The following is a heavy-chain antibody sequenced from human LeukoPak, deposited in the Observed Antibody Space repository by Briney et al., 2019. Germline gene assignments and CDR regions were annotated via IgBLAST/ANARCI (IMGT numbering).Heavy chain of an antibody. CDR1: GGSISSSSYY. CDR2: IYYSGST. J-gene: IGHJ4*02. V-gene: IGHV4-39*01. CDR3: ARHAGSCSGGSCLLDY. Sequence: PSETLSLTCTVSGGSISSSSYYWGWIRQPPGKGLEWIGSIYYSGSTYYNPSLKSRVTISVDTSKNQFSLKLSSVTAADTAVYYCARHAGSCSGGSCLLDYWGQGTLVTVSS. D-gene: IGHD2-15*01.